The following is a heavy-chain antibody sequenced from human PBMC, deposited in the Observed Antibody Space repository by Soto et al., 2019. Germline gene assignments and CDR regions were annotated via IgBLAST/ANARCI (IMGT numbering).Heavy chain of an antibody. CDR2: IYYSGST. V-gene: IGHV4-30-4*01. D-gene: IGHD4-17*01. Sequence: SETLSLTCTVSGGSISSGDYYWSWIRQPPGKGLEWIGYIYYSGSTCYNPSLKSRVTISVYTSKNQFSLKLSSVTAADTAVYYCARDYGGVLYNWFDPWGQGTLVTVSS. CDR1: GGSISSGDYY. CDR3: ARDYGGVLYNWFDP. J-gene: IGHJ5*02.